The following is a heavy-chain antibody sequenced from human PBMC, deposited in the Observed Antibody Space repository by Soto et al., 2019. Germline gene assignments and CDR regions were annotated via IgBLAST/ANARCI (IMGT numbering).Heavy chain of an antibody. V-gene: IGHV3-30-3*01. J-gene: IGHJ4*02. Sequence: GGSLRLSCAASGFTFSSYAMHWVRQAQGKGLEWVAVISYDGSNKYYADSVKGRFTISRDNSKNTLYLQMNSLRAKDTAVYYCARGGDTAMVRIVDYWGQGTLVTVSS. D-gene: IGHD5-18*01. CDR3: ARGGDTAMVRIVDY. CDR2: ISYDGSNK. CDR1: GFTFSSYA.